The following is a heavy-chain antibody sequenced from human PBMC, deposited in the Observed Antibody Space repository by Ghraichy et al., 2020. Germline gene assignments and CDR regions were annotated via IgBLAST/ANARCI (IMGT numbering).Heavy chain of an antibody. Sequence: SETLSLTCGVYGGSFSGYYWSWIRQPPGKGLEWIGVIKYSGVTSYNPSLTRRVTILVDTSTNQFSLKVTSVTAAATAVYYCAGGGLYYDFWCSYRRFDYWGQGTLVTVSS. D-gene: IGHD3-3*01. CDR3: AGGGLYYDFWCSYRRFDY. CDR1: GGSFSGYY. CDR2: IKYSGVT. V-gene: IGHV4-34*01. J-gene: IGHJ4*02.